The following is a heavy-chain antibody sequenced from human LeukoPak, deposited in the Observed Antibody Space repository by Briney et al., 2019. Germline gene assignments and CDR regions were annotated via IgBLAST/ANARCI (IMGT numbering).Heavy chain of an antibody. CDR1: GFTFSNYA. Sequence: PGGSLRLSCAASGFTFSNYAMSWVRQAPGKGLEWVSGISGSGGSTYYADSVKGRFTISRDNSKNTLYLQMNSLTVEDTAVYYCAKKWGVGTTTLDYFDYWGQGTLVTVSS. CDR2: ISGSGGST. J-gene: IGHJ4*02. V-gene: IGHV3-23*01. D-gene: IGHD1-26*01. CDR3: AKKWGVGTTTLDYFDY.